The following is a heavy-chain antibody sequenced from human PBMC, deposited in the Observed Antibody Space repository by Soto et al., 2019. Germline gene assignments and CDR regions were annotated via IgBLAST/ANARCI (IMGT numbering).Heavy chain of an antibody. J-gene: IGHJ4*02. D-gene: IGHD5-12*01. CDR1: GYTFTSYG. V-gene: IGHV1-18*01. Sequence: ASVKLSCKASGYTFTSYGISWVRQALGQGLEWMGWISAYNGNTNYAQKLQGRVTMTTDTSTSTAYMELRSLRSDDTAVYYCARVFGRGYDGNFDYWGQGTLVTVSS. CDR2: ISAYNGNT. CDR3: ARVFGRGYDGNFDY.